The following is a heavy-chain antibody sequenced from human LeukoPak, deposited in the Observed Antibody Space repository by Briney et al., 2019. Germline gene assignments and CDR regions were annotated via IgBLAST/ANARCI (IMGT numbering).Heavy chain of an antibody. J-gene: IGHJ4*02. V-gene: IGHV1-2*02. Sequence: ASVKVSCKASGYTFTGYYMHWVRQAPGQGLEWMGWINPNSGGTNYAQKFQGRVTMTRDTSISTAYMELSRLRSDDTAVYYCARTRLRYYGSGSYHTYYFDYWGQGTLVTVSS. CDR2: INPNSGGT. CDR3: ARTRLRYYGSGSYHTYYFDY. CDR1: GYTFTGYY. D-gene: IGHD3-10*01.